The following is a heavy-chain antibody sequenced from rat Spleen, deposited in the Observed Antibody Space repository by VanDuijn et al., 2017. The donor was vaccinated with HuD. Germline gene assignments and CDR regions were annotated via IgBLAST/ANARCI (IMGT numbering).Heavy chain of an antibody. CDR2: ISYSGST. V-gene: IGHV3-1*01. D-gene: IGHD5-1*01. J-gene: IGHJ4*01. CDR1: GDSITADY. Sequence: EVQLQESGPGLVKPSQSLSLTCSVTGDSITADYWGWIRKFPGNKMEWIGHISYSGSTKYNPSLKSRIAITRDTSKNQFFLELNSVTLEDTATYYCARGGSSYVMDAWGQGASVTVSS. CDR3: ARGGSSYVMDA.